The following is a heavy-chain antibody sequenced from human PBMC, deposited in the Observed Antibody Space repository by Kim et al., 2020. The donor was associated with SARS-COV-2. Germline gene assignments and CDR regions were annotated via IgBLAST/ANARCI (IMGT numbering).Heavy chain of an antibody. CDR3: ARDGGGRYYDSSGRGMDV. CDR1: GFTFSDYY. J-gene: IGHJ6*02. D-gene: IGHD3-22*01. Sequence: GGSLRLSCAASGFTFSDYYMSWIRQAPGKGLEWVSYISSSGSTIYYTDSVKGRFTISRDNAKNSLYLQMNSLRAEDTAVYYCARDGGGRYYDSSGRGMDVWGQGTTVTVSS. CDR2: ISSSGSTI. V-gene: IGHV3-11*04.